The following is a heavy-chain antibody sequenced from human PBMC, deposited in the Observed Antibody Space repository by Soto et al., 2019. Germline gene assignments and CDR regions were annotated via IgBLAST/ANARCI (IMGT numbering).Heavy chain of an antibody. V-gene: IGHV5-51*01. D-gene: IGHD4-4*01. CDR1: GYSFISYW. CDR2: IYPGDSDT. Sequence: PGESLKISCKGSGYSFISYWIGWVRQMPGKGLEWMGIIYPGDSDTRYSPSFQGQVTISADKSISTAYLQWSSLKASDTAMYYCAFFGRATTDSGYYYYGMDVWGQGTTVTVSS. CDR3: AFFGRATTDSGYYYYGMDV. J-gene: IGHJ6*02.